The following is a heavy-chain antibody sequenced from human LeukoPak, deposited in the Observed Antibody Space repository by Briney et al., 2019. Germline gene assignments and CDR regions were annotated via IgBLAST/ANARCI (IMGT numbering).Heavy chain of an antibody. D-gene: IGHD6-13*01. J-gene: IGHJ6*04. CDR3: AGSRPFGSSLGVYYYYGMDV. CDR2: IWYDGSNK. CDR1: GFTFSSYG. Sequence: GRSLRLSCAASGFTFSSYGMHWVRQAPGKGLEWVAVIWYDGSNKYYADSVKGRFTISRDNSKDTLYQQMNSLRAEDTAVYYCAGSRPFGSSLGVYYYYGMDVWGKGTTVAVSS. V-gene: IGHV3-33*01.